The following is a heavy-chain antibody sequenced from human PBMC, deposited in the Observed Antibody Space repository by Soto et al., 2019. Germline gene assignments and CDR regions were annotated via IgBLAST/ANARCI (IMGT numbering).Heavy chain of an antibody. CDR1: GYTFTSYA. J-gene: IGHJ4*02. CDR2: INAGNGNA. V-gene: IGHV1-3*01. CDR3: ARGVLGRVPLIDY. Sequence: GASVKVSCKASGYTFTSYAMHWVRQAPGQRLEWMGWINAGNGNAKYSQKFQGRVTITRDTSASTAYMELSSLRSEDTAVYYCARGVLGRVPLIDYWGQGTLVTVSS. D-gene: IGHD1-1*01.